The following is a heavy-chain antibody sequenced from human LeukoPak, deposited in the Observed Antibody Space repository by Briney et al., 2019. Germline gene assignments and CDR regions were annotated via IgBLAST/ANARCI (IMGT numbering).Heavy chain of an antibody. V-gene: IGHV3-23*01. CDR3: AKDGVYDSSGYLDH. CDR1: GFTFSSYA. J-gene: IGHJ4*02. D-gene: IGHD3-22*01. Sequence: GGSLRLSCAASGFTFSSYAMSWVRQAPGKGLEWVSAISGSGGSTYYADSVKGRFTISRDNSKNTLYLQMNSLRAEDTAVYYCAKDGVYDSSGYLDHWGQGTLVTVSS. CDR2: ISGSGGST.